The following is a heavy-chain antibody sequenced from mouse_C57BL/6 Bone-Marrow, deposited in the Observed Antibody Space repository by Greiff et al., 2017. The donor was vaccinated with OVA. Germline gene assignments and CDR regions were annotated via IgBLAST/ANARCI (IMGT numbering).Heavy chain of an antibody. V-gene: IGHV1-15*01. CDR3: TSREGRYSNYAMDY. CDR1: GYTFTDYE. J-gene: IGHJ4*01. Sequence: VQLQQSGAELVRPGASVTLSCKASGYTFTDYEMHWVKQTPVHGLEWIGAIDPETGGTAYNQKFKGKAILTADKSSSTAYMELRSLTSEDSAVYYCTSREGRYSNYAMDYWGQGTSVTVSS. D-gene: IGHD2-5*01. CDR2: IDPETGGT.